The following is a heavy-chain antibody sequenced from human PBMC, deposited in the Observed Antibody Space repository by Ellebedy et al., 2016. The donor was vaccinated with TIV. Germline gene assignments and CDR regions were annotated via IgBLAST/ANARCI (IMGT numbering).Heavy chain of an antibody. Sequence: GESLKISCAASGFTFSIHDMHWVRQATGKGLEWVSGIGTAADTYYPDSVKGRFTISRENAKSSLYLQMNSLRVEDTAVYYCARGVSMIRGVISAVDMWGQGTTVTVSS. D-gene: IGHD3-10*01. CDR3: ARGVSMIRGVISAVDM. V-gene: IGHV3-13*01. CDR2: IGTAADT. CDR1: GFTFSIHD. J-gene: IGHJ3*02.